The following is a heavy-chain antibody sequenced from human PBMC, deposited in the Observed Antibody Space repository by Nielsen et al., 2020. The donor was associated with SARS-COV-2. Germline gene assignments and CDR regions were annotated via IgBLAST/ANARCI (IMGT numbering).Heavy chain of an antibody. D-gene: IGHD3-22*01. V-gene: IGHV4-31*03. CDR2: IFYRGNT. CDR3: ARDSSGTYRRVDY. CDR1: GGPMNTAGYY. Sequence: SETLSLTCLVSGGPMNTAGYYWSWIRQRPGKGLEWIGYIFYRGNTFYNPSLQSRLTISVDTSKKQFSLNLSSVTAADTAVYYCARDSSGTYRRVDYWGQGTLVTVSS. J-gene: IGHJ4*02.